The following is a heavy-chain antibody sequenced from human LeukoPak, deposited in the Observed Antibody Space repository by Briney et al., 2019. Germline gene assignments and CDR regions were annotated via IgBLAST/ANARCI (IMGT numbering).Heavy chain of an antibody. D-gene: IGHD2-15*01. CDR3: ARKFCSGGSCYWVDDY. J-gene: IGHJ4*02. Sequence: PGGSLRLSCAASGFTVSSNHMSWVRQAPWKGLEWVSVIYSGGSTYYADSVKGRFTISRDNSKNTLYLQMNSLRAEDTAVYYCARKFCSGGSCYWVDDYRGQGTLVTVSS. CDR1: GFTVSSNH. CDR2: IYSGGST. V-gene: IGHV3-53*01.